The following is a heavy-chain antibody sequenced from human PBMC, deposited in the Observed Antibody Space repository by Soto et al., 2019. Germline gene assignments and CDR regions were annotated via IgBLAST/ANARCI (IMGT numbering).Heavy chain of an antibody. V-gene: IGHV3-30-3*01. CDR3: AREHPPAAISDYYYGMDV. D-gene: IGHD2-2*01. CDR1: GFTFSSYA. CDR2: ISYDGSNK. J-gene: IGHJ6*02. Sequence: GGSLRLSCAASGFTFSSYAMHWVRQAPGKXLEWVAVISYDGSNKYYADSVKGRFTISRDNSKNTLYLQMNSLRAEDTAVYYCAREHPPAAISDYYYGMDVWGQGTTVTVCS.